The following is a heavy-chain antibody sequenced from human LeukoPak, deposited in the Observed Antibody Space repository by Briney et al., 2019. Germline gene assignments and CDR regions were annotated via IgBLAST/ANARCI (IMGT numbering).Heavy chain of an antibody. CDR1: GYTFTGYY. CDR3: ARSEVQTYYDILTGYYPPYDAFDI. CDR2: INPNSGGT. V-gene: IGHV1-2*02. J-gene: IGHJ3*02. Sequence: ASVKVSCKASGYTFTGYYMHWVRQAPGQELEWMGWINPNSGGTNYAQKFQGRVTMTRDTSISTAYMELSRLRSDDTAVYYCARSEVQTYYDILTGYYPPYDAFDIWGQGTMVTVSS. D-gene: IGHD3-9*01.